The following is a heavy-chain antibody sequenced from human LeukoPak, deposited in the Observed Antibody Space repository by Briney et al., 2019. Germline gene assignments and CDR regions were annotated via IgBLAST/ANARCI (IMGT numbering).Heavy chain of an antibody. J-gene: IGHJ4*02. CDR1: GFTFSDYY. CDR2: ISSSGSTI. V-gene: IGHV3-11*01. CDR3: ARESYCGSTSCYGGDY. D-gene: IGHD2-2*01. Sequence: PGGSLRLSCAASGFTFSDYYMSWIRQAPGKGLEWVSYISSSGSTIYYADSVKGRFTISRDNAKNSLYLQMNSLRAEDTAVYYCARESYCGSTSCYGGDYWGQGTLVTVSS.